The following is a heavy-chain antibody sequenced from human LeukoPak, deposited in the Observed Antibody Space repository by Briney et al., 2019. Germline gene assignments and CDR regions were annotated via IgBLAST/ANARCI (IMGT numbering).Heavy chain of an antibody. D-gene: IGHD2-8*01. CDR3: ARDIVLMDTNWFDP. Sequence: SETLSLTCTVSGGSISSYYWSWIRQPAGKGLEWIGRIYTSGSTNYNPSLKSRVTMSVDTSKNQFSLKLSSVTAADTAVHCCARDIVLMDTNWFDPWGQGTLVTVSS. V-gene: IGHV4-4*07. CDR2: IYTSGST. J-gene: IGHJ5*02. CDR1: GGSISSYY.